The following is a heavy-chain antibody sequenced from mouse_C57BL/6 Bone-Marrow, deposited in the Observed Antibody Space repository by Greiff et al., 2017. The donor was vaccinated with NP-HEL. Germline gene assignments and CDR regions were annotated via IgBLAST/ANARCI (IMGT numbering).Heavy chain of an antibody. V-gene: IGHV1-63*01. J-gene: IGHJ4*01. Sequence: QVQLQQSGAELVRPGTSVKMSCKASGYTFTNYWIGWAKQRPGHGLEWIGDIYPGGGYTNYNEKFKGKATLTADKSSSTAYMQFSSLTSEDSAIYYCARLILFYARDYWGQGTSVTVSA. CDR3: ARLILFYARDY. CDR2: IYPGGGYT. CDR1: GYTFTNYW.